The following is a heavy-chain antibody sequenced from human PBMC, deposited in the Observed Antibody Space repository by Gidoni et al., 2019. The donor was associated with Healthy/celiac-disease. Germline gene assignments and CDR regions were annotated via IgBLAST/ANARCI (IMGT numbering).Heavy chain of an antibody. CDR2: ISYDGSNK. V-gene: IGHV3-30-3*01. CDR3: ARGPYDFWSGYYLPYYYYGMDV. D-gene: IGHD3-3*01. Sequence: VVQPGRSLSLSSAASGSTFSSSAMDWVRQAPGKGLEWVAVISYDGSNKYDADSVKGRFTISRDNSKNTLYLQMNSLRAEDTAVYYCARGPYDFWSGYYLPYYYYGMDVWGQGTTVTVSS. J-gene: IGHJ6*02. CDR1: GSTFSSSA.